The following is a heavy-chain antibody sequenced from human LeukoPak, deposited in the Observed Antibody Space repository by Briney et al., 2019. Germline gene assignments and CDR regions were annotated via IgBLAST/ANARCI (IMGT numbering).Heavy chain of an antibody. V-gene: IGHV4-59*08. Sequence: SETLSLTCTVSGGSISSYYWSWIRQPPGKGLEWIGYIYYSGSTNYNPSLKSRVTISVDTSKNQFSLKLSSVTAADTAVYYRARHVSDYGSGPWYFDLWGRGTLVTVSS. CDR3: ARHVSDYGSGPWYFDL. CDR2: IYYSGST. D-gene: IGHD3-10*01. J-gene: IGHJ2*01. CDR1: GGSISSYY.